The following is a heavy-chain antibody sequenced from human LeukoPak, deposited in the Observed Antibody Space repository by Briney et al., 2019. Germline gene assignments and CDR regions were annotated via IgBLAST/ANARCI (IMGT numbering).Heavy chain of an antibody. J-gene: IGHJ5*02. D-gene: IGHD1-14*01. CDR2: ISSSSSTI. Sequence: GRSLRLSCAASGFTFSSYSMNWVRQAPGKGLEWVSYISSSSSTIYYADSVKGRFTISRDNAKNSLYLQMNSLRAEDTAVYYCARDGRALTFDPWGQGTLVTISS. CDR1: GFTFSSYS. V-gene: IGHV3-48*01. CDR3: ARDGRALTFDP.